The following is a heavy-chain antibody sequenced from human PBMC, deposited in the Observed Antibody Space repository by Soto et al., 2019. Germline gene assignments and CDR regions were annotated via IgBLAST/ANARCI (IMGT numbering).Heavy chain of an antibody. J-gene: IGHJ5*02. Sequence: GGSLRLSCTASGFTFGDYAMSWFRQAPGKGLEWVGFIRSKAYGGTTEYAASVKGRFTISRDDSKSIAYLQMNSLKTEDTAVYYCTRDASRRQLVGGFDPWGRGTLVTVSS. CDR2: IRSKAYGGTT. D-gene: IGHD6-6*01. CDR1: GFTFGDYA. V-gene: IGHV3-49*03. CDR3: TRDASRRQLVGGFDP.